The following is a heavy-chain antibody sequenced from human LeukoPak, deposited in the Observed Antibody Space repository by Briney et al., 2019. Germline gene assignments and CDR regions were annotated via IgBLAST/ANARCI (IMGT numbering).Heavy chain of an antibody. CDR3: ARENYDSSGGDYYYYMDV. Sequence: KPSETLSLTCTVSGGSISSYYWSWIRQPPGKGLEWIGYIYNSGNTNYNPSLKSRVTISIDTSKNQFSLKLSSVTAADTAVYYCARENYDSSGGDYYYYMDVWGKGTTVTVSS. CDR1: GGSISSYY. CDR2: IYNSGNT. V-gene: IGHV4-4*08. D-gene: IGHD3-3*01. J-gene: IGHJ6*03.